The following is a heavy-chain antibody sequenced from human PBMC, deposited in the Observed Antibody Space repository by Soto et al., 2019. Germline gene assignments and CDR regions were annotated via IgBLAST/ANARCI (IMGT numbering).Heavy chain of an antibody. D-gene: IGHD1-26*01. CDR2: VYYSGST. CDR1: GVSMTSYY. Sequence: QVQLQESGPGLVKPSETLSLTCTVSGVSMTSYYLSWFRQPPGKGLEWIGYVYYSGSTTYNPSLKSRVTISVDTSKNQFSLKVTSVTPADTAVYYCARVRLIGGTYCFDYWGQGTLVTVSS. J-gene: IGHJ4*02. CDR3: ARVRLIGGTYCFDY. V-gene: IGHV4-59*01.